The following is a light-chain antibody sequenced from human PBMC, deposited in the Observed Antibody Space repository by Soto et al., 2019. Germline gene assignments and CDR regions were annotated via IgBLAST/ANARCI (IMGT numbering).Light chain of an antibody. CDR2: GAS. CDR1: QSVSSRY. J-gene: IGKJ1*01. Sequence: EIVLTQSPGTLSLSPGERATLSCRASQSVSSRYLACYQQNPGQAPRLLLSGASTRATGIPDRFSGSGSGTDFTLTISRLEPEDFAVYYCQPYGNSRWTFGQGNKVEIK. CDR3: QPYGNSRWT. V-gene: IGKV3-20*01.